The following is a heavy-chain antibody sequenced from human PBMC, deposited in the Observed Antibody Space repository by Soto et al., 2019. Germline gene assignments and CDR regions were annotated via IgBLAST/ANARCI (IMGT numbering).Heavy chain of an antibody. CDR2: IYYSGST. CDR1: GGSISSSSYY. J-gene: IGHJ6*03. D-gene: IGHD2-21*01. Sequence: QLQLQESGPGLVKPSETLSLTCTVSGGSISSSSYYWGWIRQPPGKGLEWIGSIYYSGSTYYNPSLKSRVTISVDTSKNQFSLKLSSVTAADTAVYYCARALANYYYYYMDVWGKGTTVTVSS. V-gene: IGHV4-39*01. CDR3: ARALANYYYYYMDV.